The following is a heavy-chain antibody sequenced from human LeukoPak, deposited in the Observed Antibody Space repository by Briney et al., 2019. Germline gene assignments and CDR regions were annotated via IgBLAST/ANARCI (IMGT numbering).Heavy chain of an antibody. Sequence: SETLSLTCTVSGDSLNNHFWNWIRQPPGKGLEWIGNIHYSGSTNYNPSLKSRVTISVDTSKNQFSLKLSSVTAADTAVYYCARASGSYSRGAFDIWGQGTMVTVSS. CDR1: GDSLNNHF. D-gene: IGHD1-26*01. V-gene: IGHV4-59*11. J-gene: IGHJ3*02. CDR2: IHYSGST. CDR3: ARASGSYSRGAFDI.